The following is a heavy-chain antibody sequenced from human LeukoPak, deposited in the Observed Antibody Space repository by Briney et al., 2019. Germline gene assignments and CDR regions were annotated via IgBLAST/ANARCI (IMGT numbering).Heavy chain of an antibody. V-gene: IGHV3-7*03. CDR2: IKQDGSKK. D-gene: IGHD2-2*01. CDR1: GFPFSSYW. J-gene: IGHJ4*02. Sequence: GGSLRLSCVASGFPFSSYWMTWVRQAAGKGLEWVANIKQDGSKKSYVDSVKGRFTISRDNAKNSLYLQMNSLRAEDTAVYYCAKRCSTSCYPVEDYWGQGTLVTVSS. CDR3: AKRCSTSCYPVEDY.